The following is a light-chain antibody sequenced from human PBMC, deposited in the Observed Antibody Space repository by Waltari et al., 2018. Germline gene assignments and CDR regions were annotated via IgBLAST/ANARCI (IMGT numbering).Light chain of an antibody. V-gene: IGKV1-27*01. Sequence: DIQMIQSPSSLSASVGDRVTITCRASQDISYFLAWYQQRPGEVPKLLISFASALQSGVPSRFSGGGSGTHFTLTISSLHPKDVATYYCQRGRAFGQGTKVEI. J-gene: IGKJ1*01. CDR2: FAS. CDR3: QRGRA. CDR1: QDISYF.